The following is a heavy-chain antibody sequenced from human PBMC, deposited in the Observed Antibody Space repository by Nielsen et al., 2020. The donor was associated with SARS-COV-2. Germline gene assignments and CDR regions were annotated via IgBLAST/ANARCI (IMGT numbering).Heavy chain of an antibody. Sequence: ASVKVSCKASGYTFTSYYMHWVRQAPGQGLEWMGIINPSGGSTSYAQKFQGRVTMTRDTSTSTVYMELSSLRSEDTAVYYCARETTDRLVPAALGYWGQGTLVTVSS. J-gene: IGHJ4*02. V-gene: IGHV1-46*01. CDR3: ARETTDRLVPAALGY. D-gene: IGHD2-2*01. CDR2: INPSGGST. CDR1: GYTFTSYY.